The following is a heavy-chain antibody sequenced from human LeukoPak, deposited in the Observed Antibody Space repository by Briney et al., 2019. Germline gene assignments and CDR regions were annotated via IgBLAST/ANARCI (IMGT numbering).Heavy chain of an antibody. J-gene: IGHJ6*04. CDR1: GFTFSDYY. Sequence: GGSLRLSCAASGFTFSDYYMSWIRQAPGKGLEWVSYISSSSSYTNYADSVRGRFTISRDNAKNSLYMQMNSLRAEDTAVYYCARGVSTYYYYGMDVWGKGTTVTVSS. V-gene: IGHV3-11*06. CDR2: ISSSSSYT. CDR3: ARGVSTYYYYGMDV. D-gene: IGHD2-8*01.